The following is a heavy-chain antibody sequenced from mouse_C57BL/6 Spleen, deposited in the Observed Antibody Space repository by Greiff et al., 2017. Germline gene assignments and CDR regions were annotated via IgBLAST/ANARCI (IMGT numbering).Heavy chain of an antibody. J-gene: IGHJ3*01. CDR3: ASSQGSSYLFAY. CDR2: IDPSDSYT. D-gene: IGHD1-1*01. Sequence: VQLQQPGAELVRPGTSVKLSCKASGYTFTSYWMHWVKQRPGQGLEWIGVIDPSDSYTNYNQKFKGKATLTVDTSSSTAYMQLSSLTSEDSAVYYCASSQGSSYLFAYWGQGTLVTVSA. CDR1: GYTFTSYW. V-gene: IGHV1-59*01.